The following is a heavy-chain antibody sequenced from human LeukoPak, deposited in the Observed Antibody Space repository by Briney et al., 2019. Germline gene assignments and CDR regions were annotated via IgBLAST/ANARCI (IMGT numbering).Heavy chain of an antibody. J-gene: IGHJ4*02. CDR3: ARRGYCSSTSCYTGDY. Sequence: PGGSLRLSCAASGFTFSSYSMNWVRQAPGKGLEWVSYISSSSSTIYYADSVKGRFTISRDNAKNSLYLQMNSLRAEDTAVYYCARRGYCSSTSCYTGDYWGQGTLVTVSS. CDR2: ISSSSSTI. V-gene: IGHV3-48*01. CDR1: GFTFSSYS. D-gene: IGHD2-2*02.